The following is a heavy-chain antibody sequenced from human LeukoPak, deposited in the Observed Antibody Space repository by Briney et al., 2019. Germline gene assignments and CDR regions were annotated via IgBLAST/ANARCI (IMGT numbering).Heavy chain of an antibody. CDR3: ASIRSTVTTVYFDY. D-gene: IGHD4-17*01. Sequence: GASVKVSCKASGYTFTSYGISWVRQAPGQGLEWMGWISAYNGNTNYAQKLQGRVTMTTDTSTSTAYMELRSLRSDDTAVYYCASIRSTVTTVYFDYWGQGTLVTVSS. J-gene: IGHJ4*02. V-gene: IGHV1-18*01. CDR2: ISAYNGNT. CDR1: GYTFTSYG.